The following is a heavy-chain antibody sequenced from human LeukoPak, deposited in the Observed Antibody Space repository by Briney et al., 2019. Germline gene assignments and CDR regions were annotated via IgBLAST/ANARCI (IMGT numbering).Heavy chain of an antibody. D-gene: IGHD6-25*01. CDR2: IYYSGNT. Sequence: SETLSLTCSVSGGSISSYYWSWIRQPPGKGLEWIGYIYYSGNTKYNPSLKSRGTISVDASKNQFSLKLSSVTTADTAVYYCARSPQRGTLFFDYWGQGTLVTVSS. V-gene: IGHV4-59*01. J-gene: IGHJ4*02. CDR3: ARSPQRGTLFFDY. CDR1: GGSISSYY.